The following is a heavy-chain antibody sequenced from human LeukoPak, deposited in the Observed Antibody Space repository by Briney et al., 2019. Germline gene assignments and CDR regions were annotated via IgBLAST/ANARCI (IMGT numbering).Heavy chain of an antibody. CDR2: INQHGSET. CDR3: ADPPSDY. Sequence: GGSLRLSCAASGFNLNTKWMTWVRQALGKGLEWVANINQHGSETYYEDSVRGRFTISRDNAKNSLYLEMSGLRAEDTAVYYCADPPSDYWGQGTLVAVSS. CDR1: GFNLNTKW. V-gene: IGHV3-7*01. J-gene: IGHJ4*02.